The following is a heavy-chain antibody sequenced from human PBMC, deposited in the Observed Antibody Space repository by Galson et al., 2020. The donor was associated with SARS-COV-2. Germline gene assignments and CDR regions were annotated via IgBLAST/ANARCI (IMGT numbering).Heavy chain of an antibody. J-gene: IGHJ6*02. V-gene: IGHV3-33*08. CDR3: ARSIAAADGMDV. Sequence: TGGSLRLSCAASGFTFSSYAMHWVRQPPGKGLEWVAVIWYDGSNKYYADSVKGRFTISRDNSKNTLYLQMSSLRAEDTAVYYCARSIAAADGMDVWGQGTTVTVSS. CDR2: IWYDGSNK. D-gene: IGHD6-13*01. CDR1: GFTFSSYA.